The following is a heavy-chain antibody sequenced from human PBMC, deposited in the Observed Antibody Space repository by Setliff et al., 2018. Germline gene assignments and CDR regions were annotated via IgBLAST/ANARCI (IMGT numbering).Heavy chain of an antibody. CDR2: ISAYNGNT. Sequence: GASVKVSCKASSYTFNTYGISWVRQDPGQGLEWMGWISAYNGNTNYAQKLQGRVTITTDTSTSRAYMELRSLRSDDKAVYYFARMAWWESAPSFITIFGVVDYCGQGTLVTVSS. CDR3: ARMAWWESAPSFITIFGVVDY. CDR1: SYTFNTYG. J-gene: IGHJ4*02. D-gene: IGHD3-3*01. V-gene: IGHV1-18*01.